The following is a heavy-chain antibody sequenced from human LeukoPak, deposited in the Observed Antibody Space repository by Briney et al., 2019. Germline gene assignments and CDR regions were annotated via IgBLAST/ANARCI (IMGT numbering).Heavy chain of an antibody. Sequence: GGSLRLSCAASGFTFSSYSMNWVRQAPGKGLEWVSYISNSGTTISYADSVKGRFTISRDNSKNTLSLQMNSLRAEDTAVYYSAIGFYPGRFDYWGQGTLVSVSS. V-gene: IGHV3-48*01. D-gene: IGHD2/OR15-2a*01. CDR1: GFTFSSYS. CDR3: AIGFYPGRFDY. CDR2: ISNSGTTI. J-gene: IGHJ4*02.